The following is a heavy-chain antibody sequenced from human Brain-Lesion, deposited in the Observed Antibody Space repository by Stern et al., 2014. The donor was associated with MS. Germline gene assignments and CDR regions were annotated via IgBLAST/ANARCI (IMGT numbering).Heavy chain of an antibody. CDR3: ARVTEFLRFFYPDY. V-gene: IGHV4-31*03. CDR1: GGAVSSGDRY. J-gene: IGHJ4*02. D-gene: IGHD3-3*01. CDR2: ISYSGNT. Sequence: VQLVESGPGLVKPSQTLSLTCTVSGGAVSSGDRYWSSIRQHPEKGLAWIGYISYSGNTYYNPSLESRVTISMDRSKNQFSLKLRSVTAADTAVYYCARVTEFLRFFYPDYWGQGIRVTVSS.